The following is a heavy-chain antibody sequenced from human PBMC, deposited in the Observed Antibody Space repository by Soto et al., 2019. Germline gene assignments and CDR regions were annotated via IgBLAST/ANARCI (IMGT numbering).Heavy chain of an antibody. D-gene: IGHD2-21*02. CDR2: IYWDDDK. CDR3: AHLDCGGDFYPPRHYYGMDV. V-gene: IGHV2-5*02. CDR1: GFSLNTSGVG. J-gene: IGHJ6*02. Sequence: QTTLKESGPPLVKPTQTLTLTCTFSGFSLNTSGVGVGWIRQPPGKALEWLALIYWDDDKPYSPSLKSRLTITEDTSKKQVVLTMTNMDRVDTATYYCAHLDCGGDFYPPRHYYGMDVWGQGTTVTVSS.